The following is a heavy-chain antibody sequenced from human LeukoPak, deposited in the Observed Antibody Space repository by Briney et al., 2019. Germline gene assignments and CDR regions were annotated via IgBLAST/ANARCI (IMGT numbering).Heavy chain of an antibody. Sequence: SVKVSCKASGGTFSSYAISWVRQAPGQGLEWMGRIIPSLGVTNYAQKFQGRVTVTADKSTSTAYMELSSLRSEDAAVYYCARGGGQYYYYAMDVWGQGTTVTVSS. J-gene: IGHJ6*02. CDR1: GGTFSSYA. V-gene: IGHV1-69*04. CDR3: ARGGGQYYYYAMDV. CDR2: IIPSLGVT. D-gene: IGHD5-12*01.